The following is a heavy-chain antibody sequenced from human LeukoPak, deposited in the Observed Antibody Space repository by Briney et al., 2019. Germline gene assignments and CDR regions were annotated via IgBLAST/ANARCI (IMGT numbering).Heavy chain of an antibody. CDR2: INDSGTA. CDR3: ARRGIGLSTYYKGDFEF. J-gene: IGHJ4*02. Sequence: PSETLSLTCAVYGGTFSGYFWSWLRQSPEKGLEWIGEINDSGTANYNPSLRSRVAILADTSKNQFSLYLASVTAADTAVYYCARRGIGLSTYYKGDFEFWSQGALVTVSS. CDR1: GGTFSGYF. V-gene: IGHV4-34*01. D-gene: IGHD3-10*01.